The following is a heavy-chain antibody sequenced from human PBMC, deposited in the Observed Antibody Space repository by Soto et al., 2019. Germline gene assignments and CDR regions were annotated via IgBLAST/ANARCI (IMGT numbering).Heavy chain of an antibody. J-gene: IGHJ1*01. CDR1: GGSISSYY. D-gene: IGHD3-22*01. Sequence: SETLSPTCTVSGGSISSYYWSWIRQPPGKGLEWIGYIYYSGSTNYNPSLKSRVTISVDTSKNQFSLMRSSVTAADTAVHYCASDDYDSSGSLEYFQQCGQGTRVTVSS. CDR2: IYYSGST. V-gene: IGHV4-59*01. CDR3: ASDDYDSSGSLEYFQQ.